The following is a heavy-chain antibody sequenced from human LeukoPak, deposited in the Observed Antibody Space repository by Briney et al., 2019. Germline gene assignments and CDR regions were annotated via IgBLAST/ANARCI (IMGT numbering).Heavy chain of an antibody. CDR3: AKAHRPVLRYFDWLLSY. J-gene: IGHJ4*02. CDR1: GFTFSSYG. Sequence: GRSLRLSCAASGFTFSSYGMHWVRQAPGKGLEWVAVISYDGSNKYYADSVKGRFTISRDNSKNTLYLQMNSLRAEDTAVYYCAKAHRPVLRYFDWLLSYWGQGTLVTVSS. V-gene: IGHV3-30*18. CDR2: ISYDGSNK. D-gene: IGHD3-9*01.